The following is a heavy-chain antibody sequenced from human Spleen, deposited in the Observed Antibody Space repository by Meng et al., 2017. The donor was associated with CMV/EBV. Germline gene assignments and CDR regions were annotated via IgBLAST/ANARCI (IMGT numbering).Heavy chain of an antibody. CDR3: AKRGSVLAKNYFDY. CDR2: ISAGGGST. J-gene: IGHJ4*02. Sequence: GESLKISCEVSGFTVSVNYMSWVRQAPGKGLEWVSGISAGGGSTSYADSVKGRFTISRDNSQNTLYLHLNNLGAEDTAVYYCAKRGSVLAKNYFDYWGQGTLVTVSS. V-gene: IGHV3-23*01. D-gene: IGHD3-16*01. CDR1: GFTVSVNY.